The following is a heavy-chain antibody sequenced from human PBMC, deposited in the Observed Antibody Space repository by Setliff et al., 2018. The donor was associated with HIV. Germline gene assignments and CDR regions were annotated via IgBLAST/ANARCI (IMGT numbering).Heavy chain of an antibody. CDR1: GDTFRSRA. Sequence: SVKVSCKASGDTFRSRAFNWVRQAPGQGPEWMGGIIPMFGTANYAQKFQGRVTITADESTSTAYMDLSSLRSEDTAVYYCARHGAYEAYYDYMDVWGKGTTVTVSS. CDR3: ARHGAYEAYYDYMDV. V-gene: IGHV1-69*13. D-gene: IGHD5-12*01. J-gene: IGHJ6*03. CDR2: IIPMFGTA.